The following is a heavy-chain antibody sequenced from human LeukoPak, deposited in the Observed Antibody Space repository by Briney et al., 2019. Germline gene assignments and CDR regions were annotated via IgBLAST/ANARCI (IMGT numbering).Heavy chain of an antibody. CDR3: ARVIRDASGFPVDY. V-gene: IGHV3-21*01. CDR2: ISSGSTYI. J-gene: IGHJ4*02. CDR1: GFTFSSYS. D-gene: IGHD3-10*01. Sequence: GGSLRLSCAASGFTFSSYSMNWVRQAPGKGLEWVSSISSGSTYIYYADSVKGRFTISRDNAKNSLYLQMNSLRAEDTAVYYCARVIRDASGFPVDYWGQGTLVTVSS.